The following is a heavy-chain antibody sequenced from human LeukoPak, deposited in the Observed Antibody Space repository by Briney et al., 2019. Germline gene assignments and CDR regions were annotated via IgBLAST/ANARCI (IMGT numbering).Heavy chain of an antibody. Sequence: SVKVSCKASGGTFSSYAISWVRQAPGQGLEWMGGIIPIFGTADYAQKFQGRVTITADESTSTAYMELSSLRSEDTAVYYCARVVYYYGSGTLDAFDIWGQGTMVTVSS. J-gene: IGHJ3*02. CDR2: IIPIFGTA. D-gene: IGHD3-10*01. V-gene: IGHV1-69*13. CDR3: ARVVYYYGSGTLDAFDI. CDR1: GGTFSSYA.